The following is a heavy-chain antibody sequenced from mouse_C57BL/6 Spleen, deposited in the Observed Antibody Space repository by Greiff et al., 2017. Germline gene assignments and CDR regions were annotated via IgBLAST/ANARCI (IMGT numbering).Heavy chain of an antibody. J-gene: IGHJ1*03. D-gene: IGHD1-1*01. CDR1: GFTFNTYA. V-gene: IGHV10-3*01. CDR2: IRSKSSNYAT. Sequence: VQLKESGGGLVQPKGSLKLSCAASGFTFNTYAMHWVRQAPGKGLEWVARIRSKSSNYATYYADSVKDRFTISRDDSQSMLYLQMNNLKTEDTAMYYCVRDGYYGSNWYFDVWGTGTTVTVSS. CDR3: VRDGYYGSNWYFDV.